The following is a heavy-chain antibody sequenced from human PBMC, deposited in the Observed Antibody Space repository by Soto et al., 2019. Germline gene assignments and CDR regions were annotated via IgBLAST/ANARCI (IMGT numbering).Heavy chain of an antibody. CDR2: INIDGTTT. CDR1: GFAFSTTW. CDR3: ARIPYSDTDPCP. Sequence: EVQLVESGGGLVQPGGSLRLSCAASGFAFSTTWMHWVRQGPGKGLVWVSRINIDGTTTNYADSVMGRLTISRDNAKNILYLQMDSLRAEDTAVYYCARIPYSDTDPCPWGQGTLVTVST. V-gene: IGHV3-74*01. D-gene: IGHD1-26*01. J-gene: IGHJ5*02.